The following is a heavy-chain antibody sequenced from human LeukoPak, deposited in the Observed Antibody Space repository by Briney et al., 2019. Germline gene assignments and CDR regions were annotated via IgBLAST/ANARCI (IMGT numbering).Heavy chain of an antibody. CDR2: ISGYNGHT. V-gene: IGHV1-18*04. CDR3: ARGHQPPYYGMDV. CDR1: GYAFSDHG. J-gene: IGHJ6*02. Sequence: ASVKVSCTASGYAFSDHGVNWVRQAPGQGLEWMGWISGYNGHTSYAQKFQGRVMVTTDRSTNTAYLELRSLRSDDTAVFYCARGHQPPYYGMDVWGQGTTVTVSS.